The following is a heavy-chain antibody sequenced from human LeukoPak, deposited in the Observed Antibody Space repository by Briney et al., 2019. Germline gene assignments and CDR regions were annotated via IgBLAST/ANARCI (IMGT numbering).Heavy chain of an antibody. Sequence: PGGSLRLSCAASGFTVSNNYMSWVRQAPGKGLEWVSVIYTGGSTYYAESVRDRFTTSRDKSKNTLYLQMNTLRAEDTAVYYCARDRPDWGLASDYWGQGTLVTVSS. D-gene: IGHD7-27*01. CDR2: IYTGGST. V-gene: IGHV3-66*01. J-gene: IGHJ4*02. CDR3: ARDRPDWGLASDY. CDR1: GFTVSNNY.